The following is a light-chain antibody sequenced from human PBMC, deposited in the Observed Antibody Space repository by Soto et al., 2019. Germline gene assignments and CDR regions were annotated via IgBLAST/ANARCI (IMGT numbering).Light chain of an antibody. V-gene: IGLV1-51*01. CDR2: DNL. Sequence: QSVLTQPPSVSAAPGQKVTISCSGTSSNIGSNFVSWYQQLPGTAPKLLIFDNLMRPSGIPDRFSGSKSGTSATLDITGLQTGDEADYYCGAWDSALSVVLFGGGTKVTVL. CDR3: GAWDSALSVVL. CDR1: SSNIGSNF. J-gene: IGLJ2*01.